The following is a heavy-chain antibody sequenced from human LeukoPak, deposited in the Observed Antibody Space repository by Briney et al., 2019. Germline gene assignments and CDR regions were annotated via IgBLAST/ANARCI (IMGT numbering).Heavy chain of an antibody. Sequence: ASVKVSCKASGYIFTNYAMNWERQAPGQGLEWMGWINTNTGNPTYAQGFTGRFVFSLDTSVSTAYLQISGLKAEDTAVYYCARDISPAAGIELYYYAMDVWGQGTTVTVSS. CDR1: GYIFTNYA. CDR2: INTNTGNP. V-gene: IGHV7-4-1*02. D-gene: IGHD6-19*01. CDR3: ARDISPAAGIELYYYAMDV. J-gene: IGHJ6*02.